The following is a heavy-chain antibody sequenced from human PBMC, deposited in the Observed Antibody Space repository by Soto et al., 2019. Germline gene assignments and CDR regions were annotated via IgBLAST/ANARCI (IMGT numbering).Heavy chain of an antibody. CDR2: ISHDGTDR. J-gene: IGHJ5*02. Sequence: PVGSRRLSCEASGFTFSSYGMHWVRQAPGKGLEWVAAISHDGTDRYYANSVKGRFTISRDNSKNTLYLQMNSLRSEDTAIYYCPKGTAVAYQWFDPWGQGTLVTVSS. D-gene: IGHD6-19*01. CDR3: PKGTAVAYQWFDP. CDR1: GFTFSSYG. V-gene: IGHV3-30*18.